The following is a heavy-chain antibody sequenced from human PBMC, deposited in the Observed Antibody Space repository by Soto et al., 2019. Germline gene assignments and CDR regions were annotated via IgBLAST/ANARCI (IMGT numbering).Heavy chain of an antibody. CDR1: GFTFSDYY. D-gene: IGHD6-19*01. J-gene: IGHJ4*02. V-gene: IGHV3-11*01. Sequence: LRLSCAASGFTFSDYYMSWIRQAPGKGLEWVSYITSSGSTTYYADSVKGRFTISRDNAKNTLYLQMNSLRAEDTAVYYCAKGKIMAVAGTYFDYWGQGTLVTVSS. CDR2: ITSSGSTT. CDR3: AKGKIMAVAGTYFDY.